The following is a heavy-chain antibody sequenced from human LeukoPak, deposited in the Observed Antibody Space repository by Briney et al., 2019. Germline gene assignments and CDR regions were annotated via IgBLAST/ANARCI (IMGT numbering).Heavy chain of an antibody. CDR1: GFTFSSYA. CDR2: IIGSNTNT. D-gene: IGHD1-26*01. J-gene: IGHJ6*02. Sequence: GGSLRLSCAASGFTFSSYAMSWIRQAPGKGLEWVSAIIGSNTNTYYADSVKGRFTISRDNSKNTLYLQMSSLRVEDTAIYYCARDESGSYSYYYGMDVWGQGTTVTVSS. CDR3: ARDESGSYSYYYGMDV. V-gene: IGHV3-23*01.